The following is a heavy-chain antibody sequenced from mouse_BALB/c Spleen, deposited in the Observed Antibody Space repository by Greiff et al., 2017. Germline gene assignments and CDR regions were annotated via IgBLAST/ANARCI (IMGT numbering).Heavy chain of an antibody. V-gene: IGHV2-9*02. D-gene: IGHD2-3*01. CDR1: GFSLTSYG. CDR3: AREMITTDFDY. J-gene: IGHJ2*01. CDR2: IWAGGST. Sequence: QVQLKESGPGLVAPSQSLSITCTASGFSLTSYGVHWVRQPPGKGLEWLGVIWAGGSTNYNSTLMYRLSISKDNSKSQVFLKMHSLQTDDTAMYYYAREMITTDFDYWGQGTTLTVSS.